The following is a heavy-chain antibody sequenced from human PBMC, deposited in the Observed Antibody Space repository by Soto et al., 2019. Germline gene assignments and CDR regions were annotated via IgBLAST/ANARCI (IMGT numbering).Heavy chain of an antibody. V-gene: IGHV3-48*02. J-gene: IGHJ6*02. D-gene: IGHD5-12*01. CDR3: AREGVYDAAYHYYGMDV. CDR1: GFTFSSDS. CDR2: ISSSSSTI. Sequence: SLRLSCAASGFTFSSDSMNWVRQAPGKGLEWVSYISSSSSTIYYADSVKGRFTISRDNAKNSLYLQMNSLRDEDTAVYYCAREGVYDAAYHYYGMDVWCQATSLTLSS.